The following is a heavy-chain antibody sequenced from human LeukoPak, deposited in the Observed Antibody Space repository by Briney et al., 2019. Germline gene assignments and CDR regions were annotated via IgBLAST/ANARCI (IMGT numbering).Heavy chain of an antibody. J-gene: IGHJ6*03. CDR3: AKEGIVIFPAQRYDYYMDV. D-gene: IGHD2/OR15-2a*01. CDR1: GFTFSSYE. V-gene: IGHV3-48*03. CDR2: ISSSGSTI. Sequence: GGSLRLSCAASGFTFSSYEMNWVRQAPGKGLEWVSYISSSGSTIYYADSVKGRFTISRDNAKNSLYLQMNSLRAEDTAVYYCAKEGIVIFPAQRYDYYMDVWGKGTTVTVSS.